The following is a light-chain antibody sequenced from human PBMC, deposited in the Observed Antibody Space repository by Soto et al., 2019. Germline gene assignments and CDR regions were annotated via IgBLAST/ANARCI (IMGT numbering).Light chain of an antibody. CDR3: KQYNNRLIT. CDR2: GAS. Sequence: EIVMTQSPATLSVSPGERATLSCRASQSVSGNLAWYQQKPGQAPSLLIYGASTRATGLPARFSGSGSGTEFTLTISSLQSEDFAVSYCKQYNNRLITFGQGTRLEIK. J-gene: IGKJ5*01. V-gene: IGKV3-15*01. CDR1: QSVSGN.